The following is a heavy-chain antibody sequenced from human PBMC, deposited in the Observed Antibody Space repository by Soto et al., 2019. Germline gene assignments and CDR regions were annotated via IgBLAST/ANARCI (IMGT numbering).Heavy chain of an antibody. CDR2: ISYSGST. D-gene: IGHD3-16*01. Sequence: QVHLQESGPGLVKPSQTLSLTCTVSGESMTTVGYYWTWIRQHPGQGLEWIGFISYSGSTYYSSSLKARVAISAAPSTNQFSRKPNSVTAADTPVYYCTRGAYWGQGTLVTVSS. J-gene: IGHJ4*02. CDR3: TRGAY. V-gene: IGHV4-31*03. CDR1: GESMTTVGYY.